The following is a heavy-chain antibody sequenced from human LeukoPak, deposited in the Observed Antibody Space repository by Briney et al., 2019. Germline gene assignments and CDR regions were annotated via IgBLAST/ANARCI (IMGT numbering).Heavy chain of an antibody. CDR3: ARRTYYYDSSGYETDPNDAFDI. CDR2: IYYSGST. V-gene: IGHV4-39*01. CDR1: GGSISSSSYY. J-gene: IGHJ3*02. D-gene: IGHD3-22*01. Sequence: SETLSLTCTVSGGSISSSSYYWGWIRQPPGKGLEWIGSIYYSGSTNYNPSLKSRVTISVDTSKNQFSLKLSSVTAADTAVYYCARRTYYYDSSGYETDPNDAFDIWGQGTMVTVSS.